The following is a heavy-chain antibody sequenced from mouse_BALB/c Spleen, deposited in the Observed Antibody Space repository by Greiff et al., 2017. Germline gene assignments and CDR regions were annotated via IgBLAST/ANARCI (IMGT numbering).Heavy chain of an antibody. V-gene: IGHV1-7*01. D-gene: IGHD2-4*01. Sequence: QVQLQQSGPELAKPGASVKMSCKASGYTFTSYWMHWVKQRPGQGLEWIGYINPSTGYTEYNQKFKDKATLTADKSSSTAYMQLSSLTSEDSAVYYCARRGYYDYDWFAYWGQGTLVTVSA. CDR2: INPSTGYT. CDR1: GYTFTSYW. J-gene: IGHJ3*01. CDR3: ARRGYYDYDWFAY.